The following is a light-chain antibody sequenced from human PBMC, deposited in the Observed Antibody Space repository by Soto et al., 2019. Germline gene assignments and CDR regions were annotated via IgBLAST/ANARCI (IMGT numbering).Light chain of an antibody. CDR3: QQSYSTPGT. CDR1: QSISSY. CDR2: AAS. Sequence: DIQMTQSPSSLSASVGDRVTITCRTSQSISSYLNWYQQKAEKAPKLLIFAASSLQSGVPSRFSGSGSGTDFTLTISSLQPEDFATYYCQQSYSTPGTFGQGTKVEIK. J-gene: IGKJ1*01. V-gene: IGKV1-39*01.